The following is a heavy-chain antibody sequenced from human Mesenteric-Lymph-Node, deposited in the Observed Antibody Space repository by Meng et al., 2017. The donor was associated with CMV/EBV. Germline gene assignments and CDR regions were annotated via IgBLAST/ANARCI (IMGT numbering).Heavy chain of an antibody. CDR1: GFTFSDYP. Sequence: GESLKISCAASGFTFSDYPMTWVRQAPGKGLEWVSAVSGGGESTYNADSVKGRFTISRDNSKNSLYLQMNSLRADDTAVFYCVRDRGIPVPGNGGYFDYWGQGTLVTVSS. J-gene: IGHJ4*02. V-gene: IGHV3-23*01. D-gene: IGHD6-19*01. CDR3: VRDRGIPVPGNGGYFDY. CDR2: VSGGGEST.